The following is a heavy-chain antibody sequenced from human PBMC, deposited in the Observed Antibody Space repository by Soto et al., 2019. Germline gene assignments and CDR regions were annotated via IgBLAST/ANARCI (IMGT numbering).Heavy chain of an antibody. CDR1: GYTFTSYY. CDR2: INPSGGST. Sequence: ASVKVSCKASGYTFTSYYMHWVRQAPGQGLEWMGIINPSGGSTSYAQKFQGRVTMTRDTSTSTVYMELSSLRSEDTAVYYCARENIVVVVAPKPTDAFDIWGQGTMVTVSS. D-gene: IGHD2-15*01. J-gene: IGHJ3*02. V-gene: IGHV1-46*01. CDR3: ARENIVVVVAPKPTDAFDI.